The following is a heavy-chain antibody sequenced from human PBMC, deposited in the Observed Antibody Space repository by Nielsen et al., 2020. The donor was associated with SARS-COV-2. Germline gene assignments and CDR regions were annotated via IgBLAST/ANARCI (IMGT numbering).Heavy chain of an antibody. CDR1: GGTFSSYA. V-gene: IGHV1-69*05. Sequence: SVKVSCKASGGTFSSYAISWVRQAPGQGLEWMGGIIPIFGTANYAQKFQGRVTITRDTSASTAYMELSSLRSEDTAVYYCARGGYSSSWYLRSWGQGTLVTVSS. CDR2: IIPIFGTA. CDR3: ARGGYSSSWYLRS. D-gene: IGHD6-13*01. J-gene: IGHJ4*02.